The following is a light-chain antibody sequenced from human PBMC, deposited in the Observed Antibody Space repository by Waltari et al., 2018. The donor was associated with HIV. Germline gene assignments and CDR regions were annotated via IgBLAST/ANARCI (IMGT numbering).Light chain of an antibody. CDR3: QQSYNIPLT. V-gene: IGKV1-39*01. J-gene: IGKJ2*01. CDR2: SAS. Sequence: DIQMTQFPSSLSASVGDTVTITCRASQSITTYLNWYQHKPGKAPKLLVYSASTLQSGVSSRFSGSGSGTDFTLTISSLQPEDFATYYCQQSYNIPLTFGQGTKLDVK. CDR1: QSITTY.